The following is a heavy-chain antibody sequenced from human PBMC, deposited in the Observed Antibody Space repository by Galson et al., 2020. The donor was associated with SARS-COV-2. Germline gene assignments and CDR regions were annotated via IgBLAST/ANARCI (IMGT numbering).Heavy chain of an antibody. J-gene: IGHJ5*02. CDR1: DGPISSYY. CDR3: ASWVFRRVRDYYDILTGPLWPSWFDP. Sequence: ASETLSLTCTVSDGPISSYYWSWIRQPPGKGLEWIGYIYYSGSTNYNPPLKSRVTLSVDTSQNQFSLKLSSVTAADTAVYYCASWVFRRVRDYYDILTGPLWPSWFDPWGQGTLVTVSS. CDR2: IYYSGST. V-gene: IGHV4-59*01. D-gene: IGHD3-9*01.